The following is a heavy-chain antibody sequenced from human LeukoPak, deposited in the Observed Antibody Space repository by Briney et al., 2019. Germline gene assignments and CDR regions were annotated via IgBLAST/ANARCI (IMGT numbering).Heavy chain of an antibody. CDR3: ARDVLLWFGELPKHNWFDP. V-gene: IGHV1-8*01. Sequence: AASEKVSCKASGYTFTSYDINWVRQATGQGLEWMGWMNPNSGNTGYAQKFQGRVTMTRNTSISTAYMELSSLRSEDTAVYYCARDVLLWFGELPKHNWFDPWGQGTLVTVSS. J-gene: IGHJ5*02. CDR2: MNPNSGNT. D-gene: IGHD3-10*01. CDR1: GYTFTSYD.